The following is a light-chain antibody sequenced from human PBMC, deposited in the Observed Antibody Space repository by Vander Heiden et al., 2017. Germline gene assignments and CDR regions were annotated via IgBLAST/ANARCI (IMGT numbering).Light chain of an antibody. CDR1: QGTSSY. CDR3: QQLNSYPIT. V-gene: IGKV1-9*01. CDR2: TAS. Sequence: DIQLTQSPSFLSASVGDRVTITCRASQGTSSYLAWYQQKPGKAPKVLIYTASTLQSGVPSRFSGSGSGTEFTLTISSLQTEDFATYYCQQLNSYPITFGQGTRLEIK. J-gene: IGKJ5*01.